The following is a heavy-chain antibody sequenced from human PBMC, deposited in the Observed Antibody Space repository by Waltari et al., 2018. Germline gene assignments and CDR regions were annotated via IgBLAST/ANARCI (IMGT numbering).Heavy chain of an antibody. CDR2: IIPIFGTA. J-gene: IGHJ4*02. Sequence: QVQLVQSGAEVKKPGSSVKVSCKASGGTFSSYAISLVRQAPGQGLEWMGGIIPIFGTANYAQKFQGRVTITADESTSTAYMELSSLRSEDTAVYYCARGYDFWSGQSPPYFDYWGQGTLVTVSS. D-gene: IGHD3-3*01. CDR3: ARGYDFWSGQSPPYFDY. V-gene: IGHV1-69*12. CDR1: GGTFSSYA.